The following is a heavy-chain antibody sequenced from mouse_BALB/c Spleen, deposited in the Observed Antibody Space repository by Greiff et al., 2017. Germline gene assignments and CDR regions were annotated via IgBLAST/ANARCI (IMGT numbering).Heavy chain of an antibody. CDR2: IDPANGNT. J-gene: IGHJ2*01. D-gene: IGHD1-1*01. Sequence: EVKLMESGAELVKPGASVKLSCTASGFNIKDTYMHWVKQRPEQGLEWIGRIDPANGNTKYDPKFQGKATITADTSSNTAYLQLSSLTSEDTAVYYCARYAITTVVATNWGQGTTLTVSS. CDR3: ARYAITTVVATN. V-gene: IGHV14-3*02. CDR1: GFNIKDTY.